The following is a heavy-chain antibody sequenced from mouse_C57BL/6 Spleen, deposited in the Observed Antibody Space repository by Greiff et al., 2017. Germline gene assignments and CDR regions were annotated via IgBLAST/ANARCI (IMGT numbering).Heavy chain of an antibody. J-gene: IGHJ3*01. CDR2: ISYDGSN. Sequence: EVQLVESGPGLVKPSQSLSLTCSVTGYSITSGYYWNWIRQFPGNKLEWMGYISYDGSNNYNPSLKNRISITRDTSKNQFFLKLNSVTTEDTATYYCAREGNYPWFAYWGQGTLVTVSA. CDR1: GYSITSGYY. CDR3: AREGNYPWFAY. D-gene: IGHD2-1*01. V-gene: IGHV3-6*01.